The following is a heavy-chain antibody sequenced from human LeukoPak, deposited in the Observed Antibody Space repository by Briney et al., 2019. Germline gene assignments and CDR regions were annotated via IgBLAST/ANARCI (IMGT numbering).Heavy chain of an antibody. V-gene: IGHV3-7*01. CDR1: GFTFSSYW. D-gene: IGHD6-13*01. CDR2: IKRDGSEK. J-gene: IGHJ4*02. CDR3: ARRWWQQLVVTLFDY. Sequence: PGGSLRLSCAASGFTFSSYWMSWVRQAPGKGLEWVANIKRDGSEKYYVDSVKGRFTISRDNAKNSLYLQMNSLRAEDTAVYYCARRWWQQLVVTLFDYWGQGTLVTVSS.